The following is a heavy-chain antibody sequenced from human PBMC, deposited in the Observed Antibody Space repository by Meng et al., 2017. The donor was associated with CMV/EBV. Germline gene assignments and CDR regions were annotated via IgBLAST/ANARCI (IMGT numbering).Heavy chain of an antibody. V-gene: IGHV4-34*01. CDR3: AKDNCCLGKYQLLYEYSYYYGMDV. Sequence: GSLRLSCAVYGGSFSGYYWSWIRQPPGKGLKWIGEINHSGSTNYNPSLKSRVTISVDTSKNQFSLKLSSVTAADTAVYYCAKDNCCLGKYQLLYEYSYYYGMDVWGQGTTVTVSS. J-gene: IGHJ6*02. CDR2: INHSGST. D-gene: IGHD2-2*02. CDR1: GGSFSGYY.